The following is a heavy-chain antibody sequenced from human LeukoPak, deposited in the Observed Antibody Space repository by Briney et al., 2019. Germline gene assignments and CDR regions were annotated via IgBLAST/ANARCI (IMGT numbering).Heavy chain of an antibody. J-gene: IGHJ4*02. CDR2: IYPGESDT. D-gene: IGHD5-24*01. V-gene: IGHV5-51*01. CDR1: GYSFTSYC. Sequence: GESLQISCNGSGYSFTSYCIGCVGQMPGKGLEWMGMIYPGESDTRYSQSFQGQVTISAAKSISTAYLQWRRLKASETAMYYCARRWLGRDGYNSAARYWGQGTLVTVSS. CDR3: ARRWLGRDGYNSAARY.